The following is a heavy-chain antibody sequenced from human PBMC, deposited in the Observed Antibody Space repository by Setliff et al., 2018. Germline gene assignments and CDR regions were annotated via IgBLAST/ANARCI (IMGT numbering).Heavy chain of an antibody. CDR1: GDSICDISYC. J-gene: IGHJ4*02. CDR3: ARAPGRRSGYDPYYFDY. D-gene: IGHD5-12*01. CDR2: IYYSGTA. V-gene: IGHV4-39*07. Sequence: SETLSLTCTISGDSICDISYCWGFIRQSPGKGPGWIGSIYYSGTAYYNPSLESRVTMFVDTSKNQFSLRLNSVTAADTAVYYCARAPGRRSGYDPYYFDYWGQGTLVTVSS.